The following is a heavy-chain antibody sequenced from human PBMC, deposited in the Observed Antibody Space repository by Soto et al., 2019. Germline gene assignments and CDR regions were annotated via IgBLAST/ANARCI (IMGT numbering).Heavy chain of an antibody. CDR1: GGSINSYY. Sequence: SETLSLTCTVSGGSINSYYWSWIRQPPGKGLEWIGYIYYSGSTYYNPSLKSRVTISVDTSKNQFSLKLSSVTAADAAVYYCASDTGTDAFDIWGQGTMVTVSS. J-gene: IGHJ3*02. CDR2: IYYSGST. V-gene: IGHV4-59*04. CDR3: ASDTGTDAFDI. D-gene: IGHD3-10*01.